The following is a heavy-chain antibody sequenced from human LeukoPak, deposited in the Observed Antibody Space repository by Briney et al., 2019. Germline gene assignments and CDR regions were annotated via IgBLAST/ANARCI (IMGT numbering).Heavy chain of an antibody. V-gene: IGHV4-59*01. CDR3: ARSRLRYGGNLDY. Sequence: SETLSLTCTVSGGSISSYYWSWIRQPPGKGLEWIGYIYYSGSTNYNPSLKSRVTISVDTSKNQFSLKLSSVTAADTAVYYCARSRLRYGGNLDYWGQGTLVTVSS. CDR1: GGSISSYY. J-gene: IGHJ4*02. D-gene: IGHD4-23*01. CDR2: IYYSGST.